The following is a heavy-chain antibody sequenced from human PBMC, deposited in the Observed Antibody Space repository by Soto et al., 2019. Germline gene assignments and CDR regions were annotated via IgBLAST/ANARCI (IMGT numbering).Heavy chain of an antibody. D-gene: IGHD3-10*01. V-gene: IGHV4-39*01. J-gene: IGHJ6*02. Sequence: SETLSLTWTVSEGSISSSSYYWGWISQPPGKGLECLGSIYYSGSTYYNPSLKSRVTISVDTSKNQFSLKLSSVTAADTAVYYCASTGVLWFGELFNYYYGMDVWGQGTTVTVSS. CDR3: ASTGVLWFGELFNYYYGMDV. CDR1: EGSISSSSYY. CDR2: IYYSGST.